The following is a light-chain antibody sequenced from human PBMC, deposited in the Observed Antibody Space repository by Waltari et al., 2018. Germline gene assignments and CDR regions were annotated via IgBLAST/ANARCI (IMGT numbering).Light chain of an antibody. CDR1: KLGDKY. CDR2: QDS. CDR3: QAWDSSTGVV. V-gene: IGLV3-1*01. J-gene: IGLJ2*01. Sequence: SYELTQPPSVSVSPGQTASITCSGDKLGDKYACWYQQKPGQSPVLVSYQDSKRPSGIPVRFSGSNSGNTATLTISGTQAMDEADYYCQAWDSSTGVVFGGGTKLTVL.